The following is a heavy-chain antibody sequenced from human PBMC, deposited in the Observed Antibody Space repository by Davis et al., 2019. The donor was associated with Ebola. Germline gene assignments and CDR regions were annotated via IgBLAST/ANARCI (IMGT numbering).Heavy chain of an antibody. CDR2: IRSKANSYAT. CDR1: GLTFSGSA. Sequence: GGSLRLSCAASGLTFSGSAMHWVRQASGKGLEWVGRIRSKANSYATAYAASVKGRFTISRDDSKNTAYLQMNSLKTEDTAVYYCTSAYGDWDYWGQGTLVTVSS. CDR3: TSAYGDWDY. V-gene: IGHV3-73*01. D-gene: IGHD4-17*01. J-gene: IGHJ4*02.